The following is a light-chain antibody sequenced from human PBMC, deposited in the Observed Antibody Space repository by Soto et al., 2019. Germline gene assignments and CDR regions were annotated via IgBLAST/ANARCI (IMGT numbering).Light chain of an antibody. CDR2: DAS. Sequence: EIVLTQSPGTLSLSPGERATLSCRASQSVSSSYLAWYQQKPGQAPRLLIYDASNRATGIPARFSGSGSGTEFTLTISSLQSEDFAVYYCQQYNNWHTFGQGTRLEIK. CDR1: QSVSSSY. J-gene: IGKJ5*01. CDR3: QQYNNWHT. V-gene: IGKV3D-15*01.